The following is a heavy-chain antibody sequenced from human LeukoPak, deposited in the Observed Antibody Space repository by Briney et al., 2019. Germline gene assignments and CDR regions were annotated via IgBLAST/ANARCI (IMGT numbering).Heavy chain of an antibody. V-gene: IGHV4-4*07. CDR1: GVSISSYY. CDR3: ARDRRDRDNEIAYYFDY. CDR2: IYSSGST. Sequence: SETLSLTCTVSGVSISSYYWICIRQPAGKGLEWIGRIYSSGSTNDNPSLKSRVTISLDKSRNQFSLKLSSVTAADTAVYYCARDRRDRDNEIAYYFDYWGQGTQVIVSS. D-gene: IGHD5-24*01. J-gene: IGHJ4*02.